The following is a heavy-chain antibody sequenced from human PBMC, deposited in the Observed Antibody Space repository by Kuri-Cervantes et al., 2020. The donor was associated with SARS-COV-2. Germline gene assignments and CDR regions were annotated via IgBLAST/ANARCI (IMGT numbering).Heavy chain of an antibody. J-gene: IGHJ6*02. CDR2: ISFDGIDK. CDR1: GITFSKYA. Sequence: SLKISCAASGITFSKYAVHWLRQAPGKGLEWVAIISFDGIDKYYGDSVKGRFTISRDNSKNKLYLQMNSLGAEDTAVYYCAKEISTTGHRYFYGMDVWGQGTTVTVSS. CDR3: AKEISTTGHRYFYGMDV. V-gene: IGHV3-30*18. D-gene: IGHD2/OR15-2a*01.